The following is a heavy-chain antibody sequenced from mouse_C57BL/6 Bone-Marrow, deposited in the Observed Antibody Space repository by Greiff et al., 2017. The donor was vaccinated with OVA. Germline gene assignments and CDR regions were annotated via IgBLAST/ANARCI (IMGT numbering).Heavy chain of an antibody. CDR1: GYSITSGYY. V-gene: IGHV3-6*01. CDR2: ISYDGSN. D-gene: IGHD1-1*01. CDR3: ASGPSYYSGSSWYFAV. J-gene: IGHJ1*03. Sequence: DVQLQESGPGLVKPSQSLSLTCSVTGYSITSGYYWNWIRQFPGNKLEWMGYISYDGSNNYNPSLKNRISITRDTSKNQFFLKLNSVTPEYTATYYCASGPSYYSGSSWYFAVWGTAPTVTVSS.